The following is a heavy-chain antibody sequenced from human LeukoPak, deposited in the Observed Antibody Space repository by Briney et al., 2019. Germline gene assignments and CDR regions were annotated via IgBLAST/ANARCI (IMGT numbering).Heavy chain of an antibody. J-gene: IGHJ6*03. V-gene: IGHV4-39*07. D-gene: IGHD2-2*01. Sequence: PSETLSLTCTVSGGSISSSSYYWGWIRQPPGKGLEWIGSIYYGGSTYYNPSLKSRVTISVDTSKNQFSLKLSSVTAADTAVYYCARDDIVVVPAGRYYYYMDVWGKGTTVTVSS. CDR2: IYYGGST. CDR3: ARDDIVVVPAGRYYYYMDV. CDR1: GGSISSSSYY.